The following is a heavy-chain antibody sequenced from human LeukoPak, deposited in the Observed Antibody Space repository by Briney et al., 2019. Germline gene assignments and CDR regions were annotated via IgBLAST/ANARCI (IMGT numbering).Heavy chain of an antibody. V-gene: IGHV4-39*07. CDR2: IYYSGST. Sequence: SETLSLTCTVSGGSISSSSYYWGWIRQPPGKGLEWIGSIYYSGSTYYNPSLKRRVTISVYTSKNQFSLKLSSVTAADTAVYYCARAPTPDISYYYYYYMDVWGKGTTVTVSS. CDR1: GGSISSSSYY. CDR3: ARAPTPDISYYYYYYMDV. D-gene: IGHD3-9*01. J-gene: IGHJ6*03.